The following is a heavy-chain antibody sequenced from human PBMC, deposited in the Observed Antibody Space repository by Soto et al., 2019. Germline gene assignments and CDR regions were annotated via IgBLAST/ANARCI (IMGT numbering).Heavy chain of an antibody. Sequence: PSETLSLTCTVSGGSISSGDHYWSWIRLHPGKGLEWIGYISYNGGTYYNPSLKSRISISADTSKNQFSLRLTSVTAADTAIYYCAEAPDWFAPGGQETLVTVSP. CDR1: GGSISSGDHY. V-gene: IGHV4-31*03. J-gene: IGHJ5*02. CDR3: AEAPDWFAP. CDR2: ISYNGGT.